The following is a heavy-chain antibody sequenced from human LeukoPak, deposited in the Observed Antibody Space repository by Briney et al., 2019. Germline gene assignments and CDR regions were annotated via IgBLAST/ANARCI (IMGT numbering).Heavy chain of an antibody. CDR3: AGPTKYSSGWPGI. CDR1: GGSISSGGYY. D-gene: IGHD6-19*01. J-gene: IGHJ4*02. Sequence: SETLSLTCTVSGGSISSGGYYWSWIRQHPGKGLEWIGYIYYSGSTYYNPSLKSRVTISVDTSKNQFSLKLSSVTAADMAVYYCAGPTKYSSGWPGIWGQGTLVTVSS. CDR2: IYYSGST. V-gene: IGHV4-31*03.